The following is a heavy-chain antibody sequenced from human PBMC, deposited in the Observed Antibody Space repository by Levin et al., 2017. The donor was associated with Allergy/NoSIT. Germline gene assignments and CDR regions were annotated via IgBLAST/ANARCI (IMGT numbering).Heavy chain of an antibody. D-gene: IGHD2-2*01. CDR2: IWYDGSNK. J-gene: IGHJ4*02. Sequence: GGSLRLSCAASGFTFSSYGMHWVRQAPGKGLEWVAVIWYDGSNKYYADSVKGRFTISRDNSKNTLYLQMNSLRAEDTAVYYCAREGVGYCSSTSCHYFDYWGQGTLVTVSS. CDR3: AREGVGYCSSTSCHYFDY. V-gene: IGHV3-33*01. CDR1: GFTFSSYG.